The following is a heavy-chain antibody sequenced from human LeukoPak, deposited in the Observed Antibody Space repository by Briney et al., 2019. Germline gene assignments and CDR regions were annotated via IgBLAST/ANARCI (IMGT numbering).Heavy chain of an antibody. CDR1: GYSISSGYY. CDR3: ARDRSYGHIDD. Sequence: SETLSLTCTVSGYSISSGYYWGWIRQPPGKGLEWIGSIYHSGSTSYNPSLTSRVTISVDTSKNQFSLKVSSMTAADTAVYHCARDRSYGHIDDWGQGTLVTVSS. V-gene: IGHV4-38-2*02. D-gene: IGHD5-18*01. CDR2: IYHSGST. J-gene: IGHJ4*02.